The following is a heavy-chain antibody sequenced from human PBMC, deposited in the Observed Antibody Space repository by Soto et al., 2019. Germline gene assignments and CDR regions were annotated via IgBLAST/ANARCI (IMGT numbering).Heavy chain of an antibody. D-gene: IGHD6-19*01. CDR2: ISAYNGNT. CDR3: ATSYSSGWYPRGAFDI. V-gene: IGHV1-18*01. J-gene: IGHJ3*02. CDR1: GYTFTSYG. Sequence: ASVKVSCKASGYTFTSYGISWVRQAPGQGLEWMGWISAYNGNTNYAQKLQGRVTMTTDTSTSTAYMELRSLRSDDTAVYYCATSYSSGWYPRGAFDIWGQGTMVTVSS.